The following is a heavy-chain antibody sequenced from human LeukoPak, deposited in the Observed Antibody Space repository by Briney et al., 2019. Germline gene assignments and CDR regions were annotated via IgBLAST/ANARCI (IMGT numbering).Heavy chain of an antibody. V-gene: IGHV4-34*01. CDR2: INHSGST. CDR1: GGSFSGYY. J-gene: IGHJ4*02. Sequence: SETLSLTCAVYGGSFSGYYWSWIRQPPGKGLEWIGEINHSGSTNYNPSLKSRVTISVDTFKNQFSLKLSSVTAADTAVYYCARGGAELRYFDWLTLPFDYWGQGTLVTVSS. CDR3: ARGGAELRYFDWLTLPFDY. D-gene: IGHD3-9*01.